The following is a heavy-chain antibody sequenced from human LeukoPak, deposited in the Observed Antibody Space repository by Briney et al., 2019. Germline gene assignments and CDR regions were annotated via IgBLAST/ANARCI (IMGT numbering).Heavy chain of an antibody. D-gene: IGHD3-22*01. CDR3: ARVPTNYYDSSGYSDAFDI. Sequence: ASVKVSCKASGYTFTGYYMHWVRQAPGQGLEWMGRINPNSGGTNYAQKFQGRVTMTRDTSISTAYMELSRLRSDDTAVYYCARVPTNYYDSSGYSDAFDIWGQGTMVTVSS. V-gene: IGHV1-2*06. CDR2: INPNSGGT. J-gene: IGHJ3*02. CDR1: GYTFTGYY.